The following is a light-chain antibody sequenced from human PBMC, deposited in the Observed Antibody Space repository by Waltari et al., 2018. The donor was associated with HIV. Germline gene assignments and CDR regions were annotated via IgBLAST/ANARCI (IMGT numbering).Light chain of an antibody. CDR3: SSYGGSDNRVV. V-gene: IGLV2-8*01. CDR2: DVN. CDR1: DSDFAVYNY. Sequence: QSALTQPPSASGSPGQSVTISCTGTDSDFAVYNYVSWYQQHPGRAPKFLIYDVNKRPSGAPDRCSGSKSGNTASLTVSGLQADDEADYYCSSYGGSDNRVVFGGGTKLTVL. J-gene: IGLJ2*01.